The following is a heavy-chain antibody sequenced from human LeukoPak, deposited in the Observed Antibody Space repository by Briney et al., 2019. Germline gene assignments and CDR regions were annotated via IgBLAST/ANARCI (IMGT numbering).Heavy chain of an antibody. CDR2: IIPIFGTA. V-gene: IGHV1-69*05. J-gene: IGHJ5*02. CDR1: GGTFSSYA. Sequence: SVKVSCTASGGTFSSYAISWVRQAPGQGLEWMGGIIPIFGTANYAQKFQGRVTITTDESTSTAYMELSSLRSEDTAVYYCARRDYYDSSGYYHWGQGTLVTVSS. CDR3: ARRDYYDSSGYYH. D-gene: IGHD3-22*01.